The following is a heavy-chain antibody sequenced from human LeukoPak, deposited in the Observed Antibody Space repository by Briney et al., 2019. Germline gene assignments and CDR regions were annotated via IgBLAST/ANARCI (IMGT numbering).Heavy chain of an antibody. J-gene: IGHJ4*02. CDR1: GFTFSSYA. D-gene: IGHD1-26*01. Sequence: GGSLRLSCAASGFTFSSYAMHWVRQAPGKGLEWVAVISYDGSNKYYADSVKGRFTISRDNSKNTPYLQMNSLRAEDTAVYYCARDSGSYWGGYYFDYWGQGTLVTVSS. V-gene: IGHV3-30-3*01. CDR2: ISYDGSNK. CDR3: ARDSGSYWGGYYFDY.